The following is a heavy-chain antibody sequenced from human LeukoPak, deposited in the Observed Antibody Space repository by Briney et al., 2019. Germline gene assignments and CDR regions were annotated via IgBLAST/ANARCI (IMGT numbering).Heavy chain of an antibody. J-gene: IGHJ4*02. CDR2: ISGGDNNT. Sequence: PGGSLRLSCAASGFTFNSYAMSWVRQAPGKGLEWVSTISGGDNNTYNADSVKGRSTISRDNSKNTVYLQVNSLRAEDTAVYYCAKSPYDHWGQGTLVTVSS. CDR3: AKSPYDH. CDR1: GFTFNSYA. V-gene: IGHV3-23*01.